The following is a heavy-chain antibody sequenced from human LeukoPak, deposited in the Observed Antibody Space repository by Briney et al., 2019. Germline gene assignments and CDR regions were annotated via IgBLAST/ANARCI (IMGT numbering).Heavy chain of an antibody. CDR3: ARTYCSSTSCYTASVAFDI. D-gene: IGHD2-2*02. CDR2: IIPILGIA. CDR1: GGTFSSYA. Sequence: SVKVSCKASGGTFSSYAISWVRQAPGQGLEWMGRIIPILGIANYAQKFQGRVTITADKSTSTAYMELSSLRSEDTAVYYCARTYCSSTSCYTASVAFDIWGQGTMVTVSS. V-gene: IGHV1-69*04. J-gene: IGHJ3*02.